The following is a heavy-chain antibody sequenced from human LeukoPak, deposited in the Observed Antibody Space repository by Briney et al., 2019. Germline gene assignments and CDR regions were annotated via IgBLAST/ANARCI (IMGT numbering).Heavy chain of an antibody. V-gene: IGHV6-1*01. CDR2: TYYRSKWYN. J-gene: IGHJ3*02. D-gene: IGHD2-2*01. CDR3: ARGRGYCSSTSCHAFDI. Sequence: SQTLSLTCAISGDSVSSNSAAWNWIRQSPSRDLEWLGRTYYRSKWYNDYAVSVKSRITINPDTSKNQFSLQLNSVAPEDTAVYYCARGRGYCSSTSCHAFDIWGQGTMVTVSS. CDR1: GDSVSSNSAA.